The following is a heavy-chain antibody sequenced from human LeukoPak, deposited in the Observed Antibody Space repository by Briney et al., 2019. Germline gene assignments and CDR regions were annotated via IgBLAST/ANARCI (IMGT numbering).Heavy chain of an antibody. CDR2: ISAYNGNT. Sequence: ASVTVSCKASGYTFTSYGISWVRQAPGQGLEWMGWISAYNGNTNYAQKLQGRVTMTTDTSTSTAYMELRSLRSDDTAVYYCARDTVGSSSWHVGGAFDIWGQGTMVTVSS. CDR3: ARDTVGSSSWHVGGAFDI. J-gene: IGHJ3*02. D-gene: IGHD6-13*01. CDR1: GYTFTSYG. V-gene: IGHV1-18*01.